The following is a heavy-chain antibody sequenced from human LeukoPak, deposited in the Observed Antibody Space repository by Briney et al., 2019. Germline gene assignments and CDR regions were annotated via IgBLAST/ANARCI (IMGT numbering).Heavy chain of an antibody. CDR3: ARGTLGAYYTRSPLYYFDY. CDR2: IIPIFGTA. V-gene: IGHV1-69*13. Sequence: GASVKVSCKASGGTFSSYAISWVRQAPGQGLEWMGGIIPIFGTANYAQKFQGRVTITADESTSTAYMELSSLRSEDTAVYYCARGTLGAYYTRSPLYYFDYWGQGTLVTVSS. J-gene: IGHJ4*02. D-gene: IGHD3-3*01. CDR1: GGTFSSYA.